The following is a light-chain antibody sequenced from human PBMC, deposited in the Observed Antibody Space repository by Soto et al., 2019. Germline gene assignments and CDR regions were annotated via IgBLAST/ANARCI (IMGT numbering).Light chain of an antibody. J-gene: IGLJ1*01. V-gene: IGLV2-14*01. CDR3: SSFSVASPL. Sequence: QSFLTQPASMSGSPGQSVTISCSGTSNDIGGYNYVSWYQHHPGTAPKLIIYDVSSRPSGVSHRLSGSKSGNTASLTISGLQAEDEADYYCSSFSVASPLFGTGTKVTVL. CDR2: DVS. CDR1: SNDIGGYNY.